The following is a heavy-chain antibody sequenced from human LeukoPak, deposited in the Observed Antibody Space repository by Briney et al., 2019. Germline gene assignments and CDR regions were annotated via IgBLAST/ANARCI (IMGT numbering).Heavy chain of an antibody. CDR3: AGGMVAAAGPTGGGFDY. CDR2: ISGSGGST. Sequence: GGPLRLSCAASGFTFSSYAMSWVRQAPGKGLEWVSAISGSGGSTYYADSVKGRFTVSRDNSKNTLYLQMNSLRAEDTAVYYCAGGMVAAAGPTGGGFDYWDQGTLVTVSS. CDR1: GFTFSSYA. J-gene: IGHJ4*02. D-gene: IGHD6-13*01. V-gene: IGHV3-23*01.